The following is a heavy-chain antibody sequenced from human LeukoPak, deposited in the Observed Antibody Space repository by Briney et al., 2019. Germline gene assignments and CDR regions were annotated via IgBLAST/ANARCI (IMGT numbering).Heavy chain of an antibody. V-gene: IGHV1-8*03. D-gene: IGHD6-19*01. Sequence: ASVKVSCKASVYTFTSYDTNWVRQATGQGLEWMGWMNPNSGNTGYAQKFQGRVTITRNTSISTAYMELSSLRSEDTAVYYCARGTQQWLVRGSWLDPWGQGTLVTVSS. CDR3: ARGTQQWLVRGSWLDP. CDR2: MNPNSGNT. CDR1: VYTFTSYD. J-gene: IGHJ5*02.